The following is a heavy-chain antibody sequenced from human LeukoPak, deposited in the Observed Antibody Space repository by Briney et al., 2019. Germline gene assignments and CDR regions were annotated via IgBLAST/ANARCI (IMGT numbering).Heavy chain of an antibody. V-gene: IGHV1-46*01. CDR1: GYTFTSNY. CDR3: ARDQEGFDY. CDR2: IYPRDGST. J-gene: IGHJ4*02. Sequence: ASVKVSCKASGYTFTSNYIHWVRQAPGQGLEWMGMIYPRDGSTSYAQKFQGRVTVTRDTSTSTVHVELSGLRSEDTAVYYCARDQEGFDYWGQGTLVTVSS.